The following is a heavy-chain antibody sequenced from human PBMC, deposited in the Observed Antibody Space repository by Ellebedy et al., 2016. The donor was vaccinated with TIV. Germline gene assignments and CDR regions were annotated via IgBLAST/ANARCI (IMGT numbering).Heavy chain of an antibody. CDR3: SSFITFGGVLVPY. J-gene: IGHJ4*02. D-gene: IGHD3-16*02. V-gene: IGHV3-23*01. Sequence: GGSLRLXCAASGFTFSTYPMGWVRQAPGKGLEWVSSISASGGSTYFADSVKGRFTISRDNSKNTLYLQMNSLRAEDTAVYYCSSFITFGGVLVPYWGQGALVTVSS. CDR1: GFTFSTYP. CDR2: ISASGGST.